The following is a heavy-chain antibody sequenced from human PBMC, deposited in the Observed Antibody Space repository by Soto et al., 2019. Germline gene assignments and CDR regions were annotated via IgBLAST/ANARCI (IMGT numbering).Heavy chain of an antibody. V-gene: IGHV1-8*01. CDR3: ARGLYAEPVGDP. Sequence: QVQLEQSGAEVKKPGASVKVSCKASGYTFISYDINWVRQAAGQGLEWLGWMNPNSGNTGYAQKFQGRLTMTGNTSISTAYMELSSLRSDDTAVYYCARGLYAEPVGDPWGQGTLVTVSS. CDR1: GYTFISYD. CDR2: MNPNSGNT. J-gene: IGHJ5*02. D-gene: IGHD1-26*01.